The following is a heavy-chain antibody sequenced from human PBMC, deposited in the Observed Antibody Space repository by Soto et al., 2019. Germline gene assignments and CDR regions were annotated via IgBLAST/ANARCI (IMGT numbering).Heavy chain of an antibody. J-gene: IGHJ4*02. Sequence: GGSKRISCAASGFNFSIYWMHWVRQAQGKGLVWVSRINSDGRSTSYADSVKGRFTISRDNAKNTLFLQMNSLRAEDTAVYYCARDGMYSSSADSWVQGTLVTGSS. V-gene: IGHV3-74*01. D-gene: IGHD6-6*01. CDR1: GFNFSIYW. CDR3: ARDGMYSSSADS. CDR2: INSDGRST.